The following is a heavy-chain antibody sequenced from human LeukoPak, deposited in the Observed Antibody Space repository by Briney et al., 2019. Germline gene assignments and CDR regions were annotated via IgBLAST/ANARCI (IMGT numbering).Heavy chain of an antibody. CDR1: GGSISGYY. Sequence: SETLSLTCTVSGGSISGYYWSWIRQPPGKGLEWIGYIHYSGSTNYNPSLKSRVTISVDTSENQFSLKLSSVAAADTAVYYCARGAAGTRDYWGQGTLVTVSS. D-gene: IGHD6-13*01. J-gene: IGHJ4*02. CDR3: ARGAAGTRDY. V-gene: IGHV4-59*01. CDR2: IHYSGST.